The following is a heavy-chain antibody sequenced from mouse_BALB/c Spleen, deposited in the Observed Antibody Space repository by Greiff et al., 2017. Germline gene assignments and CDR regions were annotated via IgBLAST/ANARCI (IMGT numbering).Heavy chain of an antibody. D-gene: IGHD2-3*01. CDR1: GFNIKDTY. CDR3: ARDDGYYPSFAY. V-gene: IGHV14-3*02. CDR2: IDPANGNT. J-gene: IGHJ3*01. Sequence: EVQLQQSGAELVKPGASVKLSCTASGFNIKDTYMHWVKQRPEQGLEWIGRIDPANGNTKYDPKFQGKATITADTSSNTAYLQLSSLTSEDTAVYYCARDDGYYPSFAYWGQGTLVTVSA.